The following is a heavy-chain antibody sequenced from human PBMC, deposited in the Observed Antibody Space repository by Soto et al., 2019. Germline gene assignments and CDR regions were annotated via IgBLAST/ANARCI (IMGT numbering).Heavy chain of an antibody. Sequence: QVQLVQSGAEVRKPGASVTVSCRSSGDSFNDYYIHWVRQAPGQGFEWMGWINPNGGVTKYAQKVQGWVSLTRDTSITTVYMQLSRLRSDDTAVYYCARESGGATATLDYYYFYMDVCGTGTTVTVSS. D-gene: IGHD5-12*01. J-gene: IGHJ6*03. CDR1: GDSFNDYY. CDR2: INPNGGVT. V-gene: IGHV1-2*04. CDR3: ARESGGATATLDYYYFYMDV.